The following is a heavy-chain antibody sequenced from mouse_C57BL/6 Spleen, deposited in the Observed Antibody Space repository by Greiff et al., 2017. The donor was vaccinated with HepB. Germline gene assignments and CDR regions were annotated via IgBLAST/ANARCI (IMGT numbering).Heavy chain of an antibody. CDR3: ARGSYDGYYNAMDD. D-gene: IGHD2-3*01. J-gene: IGHJ4*01. CDR2: IDPNSGGT. CDR1: GYTFTSYW. V-gene: IGHV1-72*01. Sequence: QVQLQQPGAELVKPGASVKLSCKASGYTFTSYWMHWVKQRPGRGLEWIGRIDPNSGGTKYNEKFKSKATLTVDKPSSTAYMQLSSLTSEDSAVYYCARGSYDGYYNAMDDWGQGTSVTVSS.